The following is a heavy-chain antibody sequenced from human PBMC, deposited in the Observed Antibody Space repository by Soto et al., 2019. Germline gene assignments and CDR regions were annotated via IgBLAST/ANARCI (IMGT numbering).Heavy chain of an antibody. D-gene: IGHD1-26*01. CDR2: ISYDGSNK. J-gene: IGHJ4*02. CDR3: AKGPVVVGATVVEVDY. V-gene: IGHV3-30*18. Sequence: QVQLVESGGGVVQPGRSLRLSCAASGFTFSSYGMHWVRQAPGKGLEWVAVISYDGSNKYYADSVKGRFTISRDNSKNTLYLQMNSLRAEDTAVYYCAKGPVVVGATVVEVDYWGQGTLVTVSS. CDR1: GFTFSSYG.